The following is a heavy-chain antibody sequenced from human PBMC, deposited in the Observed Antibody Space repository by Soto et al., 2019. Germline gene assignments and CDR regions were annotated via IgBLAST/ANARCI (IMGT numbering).Heavy chain of an antibody. CDR1: GFTFSSYG. D-gene: IGHD6-19*01. Sequence: GGSLRLSCAASGFTFSSYGMHWVRQAPGKGLERVAVIWYDGSNKYYADSVKGRFTISRDNSKNTLYLQMNSLRAEDTAVYYCARDRRSGWSFSFDHWGQGTLVTVSS. J-gene: IGHJ4*02. CDR3: ARDRRSGWSFSFDH. V-gene: IGHV3-33*01. CDR2: IWYDGSNK.